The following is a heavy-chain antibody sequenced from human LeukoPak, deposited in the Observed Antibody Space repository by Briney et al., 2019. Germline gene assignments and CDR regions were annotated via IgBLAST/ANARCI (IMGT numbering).Heavy chain of an antibody. D-gene: IGHD6-19*01. CDR3: ARSGQWLVKRYFDY. Sequence: PGGSLRLSCAASGFTFSDYYMSWIRQAPGKGLEWVSYISSSSYTNYADSVKGRFTISRDNAKNSLYLQMNSLRAEDTAVYYCARSGQWLVKRYFDYWGQGTLVTVSS. CDR2: ISSSSYT. V-gene: IGHV3-11*03. CDR1: GFTFSDYY. J-gene: IGHJ4*02.